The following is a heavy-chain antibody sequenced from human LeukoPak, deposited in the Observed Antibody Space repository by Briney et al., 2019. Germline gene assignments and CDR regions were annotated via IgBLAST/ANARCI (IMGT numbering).Heavy chain of an antibody. D-gene: IGHD6-13*01. J-gene: IGHJ4*02. CDR1: GDSITTHNYY. CDR2: IYYSGST. CDR3: ARESVAAAGKTTHDY. Sequence: PSETLSLTCVVSGDSITTHNYYWGWIRQSPGKGLEWIGSIYYSGSTYYNPSLKSRVTISVDTSKNQFSLKLSSVTAADTAVYYCARESVAAAGKTTHDYWGQGTLVTVSS. V-gene: IGHV4-39*07.